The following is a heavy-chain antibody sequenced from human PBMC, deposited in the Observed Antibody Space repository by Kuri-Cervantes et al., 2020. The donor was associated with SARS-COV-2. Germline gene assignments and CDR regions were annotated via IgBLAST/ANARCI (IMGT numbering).Heavy chain of an antibody. D-gene: IGHD5-24*01. J-gene: IGHJ5*02. Sequence: SVKVSCKASGGTFSSYAISWVRQAPGQGLEWMGVIIPIFGKANYAQKFQGRVTITADESTSTAYMELSSLRSDDTAVYYCARGPSAMATISSNWFDPWGQGTRVTVSS. CDR3: ARGPSAMATISSNWFDP. CDR2: IIPIFGKA. V-gene: IGHV1-69*13. CDR1: GGTFSSYA.